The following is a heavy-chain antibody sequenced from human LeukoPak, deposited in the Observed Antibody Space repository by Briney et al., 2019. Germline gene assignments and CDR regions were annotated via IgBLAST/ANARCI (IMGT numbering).Heavy chain of an antibody. Sequence: SVKVSCKTSGGTFNNSAISWERQAPGQGLEWLGGIMPLFGTAGYAQKFQGRVTITKDESTRTVYLELTSLTSDDTAVYYCARDVHGDYGSGWFDPWGQGTLVSVSS. V-gene: IGHV1-69*05. D-gene: IGHD4-17*01. CDR2: IMPLFGTA. J-gene: IGHJ5*02. CDR3: ARDVHGDYGSGWFDP. CDR1: GGTFNNSA.